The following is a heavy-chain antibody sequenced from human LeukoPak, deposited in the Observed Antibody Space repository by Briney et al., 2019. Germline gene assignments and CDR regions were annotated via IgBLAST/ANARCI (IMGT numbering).Heavy chain of an antibody. D-gene: IGHD3-10*02. Sequence: PGGSLRLSCVASGFTFSSYWMSWVRQAPGKGLEWVSYISSSGSTIYYADSVKGRLTISRDNAKNSLYLQMNSLRAEDTAVYYCAELGITMIGGVWGKGTTVTISS. CDR1: GFTFSSYW. J-gene: IGHJ6*04. CDR2: ISSSGSTI. V-gene: IGHV3-48*03. CDR3: AELGITMIGGV.